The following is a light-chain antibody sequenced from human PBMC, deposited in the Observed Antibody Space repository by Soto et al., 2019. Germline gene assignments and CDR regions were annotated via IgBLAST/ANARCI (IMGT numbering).Light chain of an antibody. CDR3: QQYNDWPPT. V-gene: IGKV3-15*01. CDR2: GAS. CDR1: QSVSSS. J-gene: IGKJ1*01. Sequence: FVVTQSPDTLSLSPGETATLSCRASQSVSSSVAWYQHKPGQSPRLVIYGASTRATGIPARFSGSGSGTEFTLSIGSLQSEDFAVYYCQQYNDWPPTFGQGTKVDIK.